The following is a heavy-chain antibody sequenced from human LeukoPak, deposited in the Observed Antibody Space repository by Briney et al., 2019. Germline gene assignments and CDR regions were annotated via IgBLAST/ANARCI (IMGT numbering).Heavy chain of an antibody. V-gene: IGHV6-1*01. Sequence: SQTLSLTCAISGDSVSSNSAAWNWIRQSPSRGLEWLGRTYYRSKWYNDYAVSVKSRITINPDTSKNQFSLKLSSVTAADTAVYYCARREYYYGSGSYYYWGQGTLVTVSS. CDR2: TYYRSKWYN. D-gene: IGHD3-10*01. J-gene: IGHJ4*02. CDR1: GDSVSSNSAA. CDR3: ARREYYYGSGSYYY.